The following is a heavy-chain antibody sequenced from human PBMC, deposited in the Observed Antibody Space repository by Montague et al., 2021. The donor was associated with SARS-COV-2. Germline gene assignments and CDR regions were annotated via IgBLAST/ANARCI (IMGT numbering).Heavy chain of an antibody. CDR1: GGSFSGCY. D-gene: IGHD4-17*01. V-gene: IGHV4-34*01. J-gene: IGHJ6*02. Sequence: SDTLSLTCAVYGGSFSGCYWSWVRQPPGKGLEWIGEINHSGSTNYSPSLKSRVTISVETSKNQFSLKLSSVTAADAAVYYCAGGRTVTTFYYYYYGMDVWGQGTTVTVSS. CDR2: INHSGST. CDR3: AGGRTVTTFYYYYYGMDV.